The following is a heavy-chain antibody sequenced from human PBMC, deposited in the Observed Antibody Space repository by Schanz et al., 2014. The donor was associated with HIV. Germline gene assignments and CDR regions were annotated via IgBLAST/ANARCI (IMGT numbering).Heavy chain of an antibody. CDR1: GGTFSNYA. D-gene: IGHD3-22*01. CDR2: IIPISGTA. V-gene: IGHV1-69*06. CDR3: ASLLDYDSSGYLDY. Sequence: VQLVQSGAEVKMPGSSVKVSCKASGGTFSNYAMTWVRQAPGQGLEWMGGIIPISGTANYAQKFQGRVTMTADKSTSTAYMELSSLRAEDTAVYYCASLLDYDSSGYLDYWGQGTLVTVSS. J-gene: IGHJ4*02.